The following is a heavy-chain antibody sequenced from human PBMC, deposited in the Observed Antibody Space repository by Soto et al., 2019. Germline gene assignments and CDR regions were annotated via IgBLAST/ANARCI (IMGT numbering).Heavy chain of an antibody. CDR3: VWDVLVESGSFGGH. V-gene: IGHV1-18*04. Sequence: QVQLVQSRAEVRKPGASVRVTCQASGYNFDSYGLNWVRQAPGQGPQWMGWISTYTGNTDIAPRFQGRLILTTDTSTSTAYMELRSLRSDDTAVYYCVWDVLVESGSFGGHWGQGTLVTVSS. D-gene: IGHD3-16*01. CDR1: GYNFDSYG. CDR2: ISTYTGNT. J-gene: IGHJ4*02.